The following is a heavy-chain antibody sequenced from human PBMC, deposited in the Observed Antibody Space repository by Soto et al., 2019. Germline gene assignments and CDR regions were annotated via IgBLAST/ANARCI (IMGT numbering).Heavy chain of an antibody. D-gene: IGHD2-2*01. CDR2: ISYDGTIT. Sequence: QVQLVESGGGVVQPGRSLRLSCAASGFTISNYGMHWVRQAPGKGMEWVAVISYDGTITYYADSVKGRVTISSDNSKNTLYLQMNSLRTEDTAVYYCATTRVGPCSSSICFSGIFDGMDVWGQGTTVTVSS. CDR1: GFTISNYG. J-gene: IGHJ6*02. V-gene: IGHV3-30*03. CDR3: ATTRVGPCSSSICFSGIFDGMDV.